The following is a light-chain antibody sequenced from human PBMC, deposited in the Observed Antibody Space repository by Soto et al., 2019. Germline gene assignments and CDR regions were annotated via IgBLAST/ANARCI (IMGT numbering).Light chain of an antibody. CDR2: DVS. V-gene: IGLV2-14*01. J-gene: IGLJ2*01. CDR3: CSYTSSSTRL. CDR1: SSDVGAYNY. Sequence: QSALTQPASVSGSPGQSITISCTGTSSDVGAYNYVSWYQQHPGKAPKFMIYDVSDRPSGVSNRFSGSKSGNTASLTISGLQAEDEADYYCCSYTSSSTRLFGGGTQLTVL.